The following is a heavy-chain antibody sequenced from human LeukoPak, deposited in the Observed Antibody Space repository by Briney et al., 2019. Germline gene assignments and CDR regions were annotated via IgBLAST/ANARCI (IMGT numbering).Heavy chain of an antibody. CDR3: AKPGKRRVVTITDFDY. V-gene: IGHV3-30*18. CDR1: GFTFSYYG. J-gene: IGHJ4*02. Sequence: GSSLRLSCAASGFTFSYYGMHWVRQAPGRGLEWVAVISHDGSNKYYADFVKGRSTISRDNSKNTLYLQMNSLRPEDTSVYYCAKPGKRRVVTITDFDYWGQGTLVTVSS. D-gene: IGHD3-22*01. CDR2: ISHDGSNK.